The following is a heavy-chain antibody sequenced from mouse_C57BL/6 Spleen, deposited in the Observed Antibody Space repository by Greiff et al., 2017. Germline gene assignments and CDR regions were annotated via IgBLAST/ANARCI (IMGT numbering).Heavy chain of an antibody. CDR2: FYPGSGST. J-gene: IGHJ4*01. V-gene: IGHV1-55*01. Sequence: QVQLQQPGAELVKPGASVKMSCKASGYTFTSYRITWVKQRPGQGLEWIGDFYPGSGSTNYNEKFKSKDTLTVDTSSSTAYMQLSSLTSEDSAVYYGARGEWGNGYYYAMDYWGQGTSVTVSS. D-gene: IGHD2-1*01. CDR3: ARGEWGNGYYYAMDY. CDR1: GYTFTSYR.